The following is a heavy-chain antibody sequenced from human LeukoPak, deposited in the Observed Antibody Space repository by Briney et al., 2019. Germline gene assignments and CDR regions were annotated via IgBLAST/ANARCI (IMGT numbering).Heavy chain of an antibody. CDR1: GYTFTDYY. CDR3: ATWALYSGYSSY. D-gene: IGHD5-12*01. CDR2: INPSNGGK. Sequence: ASVKVSCKASGYTFTDYYMHWVRQAPGQGPEWMGWINPSNGGKNYAQKFQGRVTMTRDPSTSTAYMELSRLRSDDFAVYYCATWALYSGYSSYWGQGTLVTVSS. V-gene: IGHV1-2*02. J-gene: IGHJ4*02.